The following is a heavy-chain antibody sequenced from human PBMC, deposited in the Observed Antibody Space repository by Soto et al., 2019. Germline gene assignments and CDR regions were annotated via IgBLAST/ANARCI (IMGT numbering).Heavy chain of an antibody. D-gene: IGHD5-18*01. J-gene: IGHJ4*02. Sequence: EVQPVESGGGLVQPGGSLRLSCAASGFTFSSYSMNWVRQAPGKGLEWVSYISSSSSTIYYADSVKGRFTISRDNAKNSLYLQMNSLRAEDTAVYYCARDSGYSYGPFDYWGQGTLVTVSS. CDR2: ISSSSSTI. CDR1: GFTFSSYS. V-gene: IGHV3-48*01. CDR3: ARDSGYSYGPFDY.